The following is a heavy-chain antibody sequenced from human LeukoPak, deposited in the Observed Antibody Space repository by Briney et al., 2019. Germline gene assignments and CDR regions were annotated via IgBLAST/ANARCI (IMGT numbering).Heavy chain of an antibody. Sequence: SETLSLTCTVSGGSISSYYWSWIRQPAGKGLKWIGRIYTSGSTNYNPSLKSRVTMSVDTSKNQFSLKLSSVTAADTAVYYCARVNYYGSGDNWFDPWGQGTLVTVSS. CDR2: IYTSGST. V-gene: IGHV4-4*07. CDR1: GGSISSYY. CDR3: ARVNYYGSGDNWFDP. D-gene: IGHD3-10*01. J-gene: IGHJ5*02.